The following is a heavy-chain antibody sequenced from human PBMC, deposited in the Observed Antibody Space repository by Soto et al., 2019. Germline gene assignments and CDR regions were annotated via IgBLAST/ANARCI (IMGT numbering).Heavy chain of an antibody. J-gene: IGHJ5*02. CDR3: ARQARIARDYYYVHLWFDP. CDR2: ISDSGATS. D-gene: IGHD3-10*02. V-gene: IGHV3-23*01. Sequence: GGSLRLSCVASGFSLSSHAVSWVRQTPEKGLEWVSSISDSGATSSYADFVKGRFTVSRDNSRNTLYLQMDSLRVEDTAVYYCARQARIARDYYYVHLWFDPWGQGTLVTVSS. CDR1: GFSLSSHA.